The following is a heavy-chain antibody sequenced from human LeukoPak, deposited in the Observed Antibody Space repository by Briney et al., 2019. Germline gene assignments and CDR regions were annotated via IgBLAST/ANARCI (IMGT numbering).Heavy chain of an antibody. V-gene: IGHV3-23*01. CDR1: GFTFATYA. CDR3: AKRGAGSGGLHY. J-gene: IGHJ4*02. D-gene: IGHD6-19*01. CDR2: FYETGKT. Sequence: QPGAPLRLSCAASGFTFATYAMSWVRQAPGKGLEWVSTFYETGKTNHAASVKGRSTISRDTSKNTLYLKMNSLRAEDTATYYCAKRGAGSGGLHYWGQGTLVTVSS.